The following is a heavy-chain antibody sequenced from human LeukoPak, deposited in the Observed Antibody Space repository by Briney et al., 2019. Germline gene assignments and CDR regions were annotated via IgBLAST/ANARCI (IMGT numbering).Heavy chain of an antibody. V-gene: IGHV1-46*01. CDR3: ARAAESSEYHFDY. Sequence: WASVKVSCKASGYTLTTYHMHWVRQAPGQGLEWMGVINPSGGGTNYPRKFQGRVTMTRDTSTSTVYMELSRLTSEDTAFYYCARAAESSEYHFDYWGQGTLVTVSS. CDR2: INPSGGGT. CDR1: GYTLTTYH. D-gene: IGHD3-22*01. J-gene: IGHJ4*02.